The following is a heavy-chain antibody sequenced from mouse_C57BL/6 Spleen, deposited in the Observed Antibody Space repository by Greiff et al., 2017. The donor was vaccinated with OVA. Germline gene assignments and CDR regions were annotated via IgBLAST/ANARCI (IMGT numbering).Heavy chain of an antibody. V-gene: IGHV1-20*01. D-gene: IGHD2-5*01. CDR3: AKSNYTDWYFDV. Sequence: EVQLQQSGPELVKPGDSVKISCKASGYSFTGYFMNWVMQSHGKSLEWIGRINPYNGDTFYNQKFKGKATLTVDKSSSTAHMELRSLTSEDSAVYYCAKSNYTDWYFDVWGTGTTVTVSS. CDR2: INPYNGDT. J-gene: IGHJ1*03. CDR1: GYSFTGYF.